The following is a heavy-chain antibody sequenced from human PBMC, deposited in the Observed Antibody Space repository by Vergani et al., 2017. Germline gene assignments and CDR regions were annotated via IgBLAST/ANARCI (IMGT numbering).Heavy chain of an antibody. Sequence: EVQLVQSGAEVKKPGESLKISCKTSGYNFRNYWIAWVRQMSGKGLQWMGNINPIDSKIAYSPSFQGQAIMSLDKSITTAYLQWRSLKASDTAIYYCTRHVPCGDGACLHFDHWGQGTQVTVSS. D-gene: IGHD2-21*01. J-gene: IGHJ4*02. V-gene: IGHV5-51*01. CDR2: INPIDSKI. CDR3: TRHVPCGDGACLHFDH. CDR1: GYNFRNYW.